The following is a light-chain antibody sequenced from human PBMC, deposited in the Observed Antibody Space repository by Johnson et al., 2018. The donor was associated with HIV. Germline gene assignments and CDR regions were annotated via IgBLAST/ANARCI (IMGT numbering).Light chain of an antibody. CDR1: SSNIGSHY. CDR3: GTWDSSLSALYV. V-gene: IGLV1-51*01. Sequence: QSVLTQPPSVSAAPGQKVTISCSGSSSNIGSHYVSWYQQLPGTAPKLLIYDNNKRPSGIPDRFSGSKSGTSATLGITGLQTGDEADYYCGTWDSSLSALYVFGTGTKVTVL. CDR2: DNN. J-gene: IGLJ1*01.